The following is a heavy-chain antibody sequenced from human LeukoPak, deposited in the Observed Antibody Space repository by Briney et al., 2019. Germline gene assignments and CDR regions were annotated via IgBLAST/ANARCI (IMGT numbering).Heavy chain of an antibody. V-gene: IGHV3-21*04. CDR2: VDTSGSYI. D-gene: IGHD4-17*01. Sequence: GGSLRLSCAASGVTFSDYSMNWVRRAPGKGLEWVSSVDTSGSYIYNADSVKGRFTISRDNSKNTLYLQMNSLRAEDTAVYYCAKDASDGDYAVYWGQGTLVTVSS. CDR1: GVTFSDYS. J-gene: IGHJ4*02. CDR3: AKDASDGDYAVY.